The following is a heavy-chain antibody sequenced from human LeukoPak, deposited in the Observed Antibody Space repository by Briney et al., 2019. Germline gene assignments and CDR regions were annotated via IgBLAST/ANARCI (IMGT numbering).Heavy chain of an antibody. CDR2: ISGSGGST. D-gene: IGHD5-24*01. J-gene: IGHJ3*02. Sequence: GGSLRLSCAASGFTFSSYAMSWVRQAPGKGLEWVSAISGSGGSTYYADSVKGRFTISRDNSKNTLYLQMNSLRAEDTAVYYCARDRAGWLQAYDAFDIWGQGTMVTVSS. CDR3: ARDRAGWLQAYDAFDI. V-gene: IGHV3-23*01. CDR1: GFTFSSYA.